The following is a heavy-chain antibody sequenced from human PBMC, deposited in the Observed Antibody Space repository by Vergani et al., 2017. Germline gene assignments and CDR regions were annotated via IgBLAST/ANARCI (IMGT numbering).Heavy chain of an antibody. Sequence: QVQLVQSGAEVKKPGSSVKVSCKASGGTFSSYAISWVRQAPGQGLEWMGRIIPIFGTANYAQKFQGRVTITADESTSTAYMELSSLRSEDTAVYSCARDTNDFWSGYYSRDVVSRASGFDPWGQGTLVTVSS. D-gene: IGHD3-3*01. CDR2: IIPIFGTA. CDR1: GGTFSSYA. CDR3: ARDTNDFWSGYYSRDVVSRASGFDP. J-gene: IGHJ5*02. V-gene: IGHV1-69*18.